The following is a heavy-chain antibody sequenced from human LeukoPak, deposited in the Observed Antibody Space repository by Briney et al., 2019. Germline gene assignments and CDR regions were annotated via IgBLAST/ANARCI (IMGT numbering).Heavy chain of an antibody. CDR3: AKADSLMAFDI. V-gene: IGHV3-30*18. D-gene: IGHD5-18*01. J-gene: IGHJ3*02. Sequence: GRSLRLSCAASGFTFSNYGMNWVRQAPGKGLEWVAVISYGGSNEYYADSVKGRFTISRDNSKNTLYVQMNSLRAEDTAVYYCAKADSLMAFDIWGQGTMVTVSS. CDR2: ISYGGSNE. CDR1: GFTFSNYG.